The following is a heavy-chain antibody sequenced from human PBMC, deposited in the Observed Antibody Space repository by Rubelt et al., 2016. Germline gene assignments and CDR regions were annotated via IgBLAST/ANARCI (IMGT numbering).Heavy chain of an antibody. D-gene: IGHD1-1*01. CDR3: TTEYPPGRIDY. V-gene: IGHV4-34*06. Sequence: QVQLHQWGAGLLKPSDTLSLTCAVYGGSLSGYHWSWIRQPPGKGLAWIGEIDHSGSTSYNPSLESRVTISVDTSKNRCVLKLGSLTAADTAVYYCTTEYPPGRIDYWGQGALVTVSS. J-gene: IGHJ4*02. CDR2: IDHSGST. CDR1: GGSLSGYH.